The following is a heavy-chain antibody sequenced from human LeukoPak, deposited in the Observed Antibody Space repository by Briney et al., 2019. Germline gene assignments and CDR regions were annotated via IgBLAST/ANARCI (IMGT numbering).Heavy chain of an antibody. Sequence: ASVKVSCKASGYTFTSYGFIWVRQAPGQGLEWMGWINAYNGNTNYAQKLQGRVTMTTDTSTSTAYMELRSLRFDDTAVYYCARRQGTTSSFDYWGQGTLVTVSS. D-gene: IGHD1-1*01. CDR1: GYTFTSYG. CDR3: ARRQGTTSSFDY. V-gene: IGHV1-18*01. CDR2: INAYNGNT. J-gene: IGHJ4*02.